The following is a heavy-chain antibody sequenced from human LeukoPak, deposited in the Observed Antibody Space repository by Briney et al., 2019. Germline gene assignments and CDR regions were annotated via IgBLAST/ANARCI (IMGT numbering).Heavy chain of an antibody. D-gene: IGHD6-19*01. CDR2: IYTSGST. CDR3: ARDSQYSSGWHNWFDP. V-gene: IGHV4-4*07. J-gene: IGHJ5*02. Sequence: SETLSLTCTVSGGSISSYYWSWIRQPAGKGLEWIGRIYTSGSTNYNPSLKSRVTMSVDTSKNQFSLKLSSVTAADTAVYYCARDSQYSSGWHNWFDPWGQGTLVTVSS. CDR1: GGSISSYY.